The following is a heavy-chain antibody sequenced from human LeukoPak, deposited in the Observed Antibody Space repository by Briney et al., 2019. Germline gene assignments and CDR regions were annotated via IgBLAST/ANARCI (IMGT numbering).Heavy chain of an antibody. D-gene: IGHD6-6*01. CDR3: ARETEYSSSSGSYYYYYYMDV. Sequence: ASVKVSCKASGYTFTSYGISWVRQAPGQGLEWMGWTSAYNGNTNYAQKPQGRVTMTTDTSTSTAYMELRSLRSDDTAVYYCARETEYSSSSGSYYYYYYMDVWGKGTTVTVSS. V-gene: IGHV1-18*01. J-gene: IGHJ6*03. CDR2: TSAYNGNT. CDR1: GYTFTSYG.